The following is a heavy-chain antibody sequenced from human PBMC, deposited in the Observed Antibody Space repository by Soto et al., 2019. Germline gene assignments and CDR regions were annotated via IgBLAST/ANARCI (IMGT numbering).Heavy chain of an antibody. Sequence: QVQLQESGPGLVKPSGTLSLTCAVSGGSISSSNWWSWVRQPPGKGLEWIGEIYHSGSTNYNPSLKSRVTISVDKSKNQFSLKLSSVTAADTAVYYCARSPDSSGYYPRWYYYVMDVWGQGTTVPVSS. V-gene: IGHV4-4*02. CDR2: IYHSGST. CDR3: ARSPDSSGYYPRWYYYVMDV. D-gene: IGHD3-22*01. CDR1: GGSISSSNW. J-gene: IGHJ6*02.